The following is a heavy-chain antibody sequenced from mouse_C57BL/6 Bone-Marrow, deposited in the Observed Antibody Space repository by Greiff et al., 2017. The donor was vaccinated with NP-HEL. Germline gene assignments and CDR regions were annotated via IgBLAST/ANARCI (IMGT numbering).Heavy chain of an antibody. J-gene: IGHJ2*01. CDR2: IDPNSGGT. CDR1: GYTFTSYW. V-gene: IGHV1-72*01. CDR3: ARSNWDDFDD. Sequence: QVQLKQPGAELVKPGASVKLSCKASGYTFTSYWMHWVKQRPGRGLEWIGRIDPNSGGTKYNEKFKSKATLTVDKPSSTAYMQLSSLTSEDSAVYYCARSNWDDFDDWGQGTTLTVSS. D-gene: IGHD4-1*01.